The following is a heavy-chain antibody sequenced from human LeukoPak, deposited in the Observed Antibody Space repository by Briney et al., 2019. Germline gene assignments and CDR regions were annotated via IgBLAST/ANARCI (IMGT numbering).Heavy chain of an antibody. V-gene: IGHV4-39*07. CDR3: ARVTGYRIEDYFDY. CDR1: GGSVSSSDY. D-gene: IGHD6-13*01. CDR2: IYYSGST. Sequence: SETLSLTCSVSGGSVSSSDYWGWIRQPPGKGLEWIGSIYYSGSTNYNPSLKSRVTISVETSKNEFSLKLRSVTAADTAVYYCARVTGYRIEDYFDYWGQGTLVTVSS. J-gene: IGHJ4*02.